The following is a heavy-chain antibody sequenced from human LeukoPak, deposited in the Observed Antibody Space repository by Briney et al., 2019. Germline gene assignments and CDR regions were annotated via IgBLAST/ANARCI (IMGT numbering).Heavy chain of an antibody. CDR1: GFTFSSYW. CDR3: ARSLIVVVPAAMTDAFDI. CDR2: IKQDGSEK. Sequence: GSLRLSCAASGFTFSSYWMSWVRQAPGKGLEWVANIKQDGSEKYYVDSVKGRFTISRDNAKNSLYPQMNSLRAEDTAVYYCARSLIVVVPAAMTDAFDIWGQGTMVTVSS. V-gene: IGHV3-7*01. D-gene: IGHD2-2*01. J-gene: IGHJ3*02.